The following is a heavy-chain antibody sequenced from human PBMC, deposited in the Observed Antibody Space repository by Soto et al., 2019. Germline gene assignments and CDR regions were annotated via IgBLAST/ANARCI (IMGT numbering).Heavy chain of an antibody. Sequence: QPGGSLRLSCAASGFTFSSYWMSWVRQAPGKGLEWVANIKQDGSEKYYVDSVKGRFTISRDNAKNSLYLQMNSLRAEDTAVYYCARDGAYSSSSPVWYYYGMDVWGQGTTVTVSS. J-gene: IGHJ6*02. D-gene: IGHD6-13*01. CDR1: GFTFSSYW. V-gene: IGHV3-7*03. CDR2: IKQDGSEK. CDR3: ARDGAYSSSSPVWYYYGMDV.